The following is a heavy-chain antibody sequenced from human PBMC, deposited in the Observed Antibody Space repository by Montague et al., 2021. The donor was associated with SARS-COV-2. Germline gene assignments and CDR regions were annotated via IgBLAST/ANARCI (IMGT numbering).Heavy chain of an antibody. D-gene: IGHD5-18*01. Sequence: SETLSLTCEVSGDSISSYYWSWIRRSPGKGLEWIGNIFHSGSTYYNPSLKSRVTMSVDTSKNHFSLKLNSVTAADTAIYYCASLTWMELWLSGYYFDSWGQGTLVTVSS. J-gene: IGHJ4*02. CDR3: ASLTWMELWLSGYYFDS. V-gene: IGHV4-59*04. CDR1: GDSISSYY. CDR2: IFHSGST.